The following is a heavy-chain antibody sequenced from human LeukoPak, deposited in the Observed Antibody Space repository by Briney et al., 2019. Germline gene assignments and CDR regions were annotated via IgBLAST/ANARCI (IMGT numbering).Heavy chain of an antibody. CDR2: IYYSGTT. CDR1: GGSISSSSYY. Sequence: PETLSLTCTVSGGSISSSSYYWGWIRQPPGKGLEWLGSIYYSGTTYYNPSLKSRVTISGDTSKNQIFLELSSVTAADTAVYYCATDIRGYYYFDQWGQGTLVTVSS. J-gene: IGHJ4*02. V-gene: IGHV4-39*01. CDR3: ATDIRGYYYFDQ. D-gene: IGHD3-22*01.